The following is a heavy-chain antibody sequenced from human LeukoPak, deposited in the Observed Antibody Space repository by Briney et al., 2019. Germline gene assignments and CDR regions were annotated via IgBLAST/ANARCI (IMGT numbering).Heavy chain of an antibody. D-gene: IGHD4-23*01. CDR1: GFTFSSYG. J-gene: IGHJ4*02. CDR2: ISYDGSNK. V-gene: IGHV3-30*18. CDR3: AKDGYGGVDY. Sequence: GGSVRLFCAASGFTFSSYGMHWVGQAPGKGLEWVAVISYDGSNKYYADSVKGRFTISRDNSKNTLYLQMNSLRAEDTAVYYCAKDGYGGVDYWGQGTLVTVSS.